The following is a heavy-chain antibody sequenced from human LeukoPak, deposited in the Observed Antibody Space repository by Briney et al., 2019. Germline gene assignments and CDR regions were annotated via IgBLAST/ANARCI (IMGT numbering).Heavy chain of an antibody. CDR3: ARDELDWNEGWFDP. J-gene: IGHJ5*02. CDR2: IIPIFGTA. V-gene: IGHV1-69*13. Sequence: SVKVSCKASGGTFSSYAISWVRQAPGQGLEWMGGIIPIFGTANYAQEFQGRVTITADESTSTAYMELSSLRSEDTAVYYCARDELDWNEGWFDPWGQGTLVTVSS. D-gene: IGHD1-1*01. CDR1: GGTFSSYA.